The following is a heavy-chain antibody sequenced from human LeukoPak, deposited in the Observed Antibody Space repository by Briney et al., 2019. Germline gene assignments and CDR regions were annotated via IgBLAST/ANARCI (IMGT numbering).Heavy chain of an antibody. D-gene: IGHD2-2*01. CDR1: GFTDNTYY. CDR2: IYGGGTT. CDR3: ARDSGPVDQLLSFDV. J-gene: IGHJ4*02. Sequence: GSLRLSCAASGFTDNTYYMSWVRQAPGKGLGWVSVIYGGGTTYYADSVKGRFTISRDDSKNTLYLQMNTLRAEDTAVYYCARDSGPVDQLLSFDVWGQGTLVTVSS. V-gene: IGHV3-53*01.